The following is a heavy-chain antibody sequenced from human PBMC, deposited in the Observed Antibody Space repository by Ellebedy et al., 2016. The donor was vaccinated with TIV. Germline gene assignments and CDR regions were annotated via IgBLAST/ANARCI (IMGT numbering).Heavy chain of an antibody. V-gene: IGHV3-23*01. Sequence: PGGSLRLSCAASGSTFSGSAMHWVRQAPGKGLEWVSGIRADGVSTYYADSVKGRFPVSRDNSMRLLSLQMNSLRVDDTAVYYCVTGYVASGSIYLEYFQFWGEGTLVAVSS. D-gene: IGHD3-10*01. CDR3: VTGYVASGSIYLEYFQF. CDR1: GSTFSGSA. J-gene: IGHJ1*01. CDR2: IRADGVST.